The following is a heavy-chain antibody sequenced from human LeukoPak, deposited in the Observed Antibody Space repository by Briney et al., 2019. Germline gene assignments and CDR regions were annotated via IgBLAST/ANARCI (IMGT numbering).Heavy chain of an antibody. CDR1: GYTFTSYG. Sequence: GASVKVSCKTSGYTFTSYGIGWVRQAPGQGLEWMGWISPYNGNTNYAQKLQGRVTMTPDTSTNTAYMDLRSLRSDDTAVYYCARAPYCTNCVCSFDYWGQGTLVTVSS. CDR3: ARAPYCTNCVCSFDY. D-gene: IGHD2-8*01. CDR2: ISPYNGNT. J-gene: IGHJ4*02. V-gene: IGHV1-18*01.